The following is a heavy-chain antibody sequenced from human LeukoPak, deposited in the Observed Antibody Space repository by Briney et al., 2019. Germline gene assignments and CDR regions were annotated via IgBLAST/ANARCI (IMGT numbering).Heavy chain of an antibody. V-gene: IGHV3-23*01. CDR2: ISGSGGST. CDR3: AKDPSYYYDSSGYQGHRFDY. D-gene: IGHD3-22*01. CDR1: GFTFSSYA. Sequence: GGSLRLSCAASGFTFSSYAMSWVRQAPGKGLEWVSAISGSGGSTYYADSVKGRFTISRDNSKNTLYLQMNSLRAEDTAVYYCAKDPSYYYDSSGYQGHRFDYWGQGTLVTVSS. J-gene: IGHJ4*02.